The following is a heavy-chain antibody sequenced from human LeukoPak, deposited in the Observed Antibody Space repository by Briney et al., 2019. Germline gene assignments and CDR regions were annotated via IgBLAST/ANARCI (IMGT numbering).Heavy chain of an antibody. V-gene: IGHV3-NL1*01. D-gene: IGHD2-8*02. CDR3: ATYRQVLLPFES. CDR2: IFPSGGGI. J-gene: IGHJ4*02. CDR1: GFTFSSYG. Sequence: PGGSLRLSCAASGFTFSSYGMHWVRQAPGKGLELVSSIFPSGGGIHYADSVRGRFAISRDNSKSTLSLQMNSLRAEDTAKYYCATYRQVLLPFESWGQGTLVTVSS.